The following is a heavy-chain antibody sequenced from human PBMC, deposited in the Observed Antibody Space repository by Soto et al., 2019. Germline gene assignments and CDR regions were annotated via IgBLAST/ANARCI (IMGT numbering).Heavy chain of an antibody. V-gene: IGHV4-4*07. CDR1: GGSISSYY. J-gene: IGHJ6*02. Sequence: PSETLSLTCTVSGGSISSYYWSWIRQPAGKGLEWIGRIYTSGSTNYNPSLKSRVTMSVDTSKNQFSLKLSSVTAADTAVYYCARDIRIAAAGLYYYYCGMDVWGQGTTVTVSS. D-gene: IGHD6-13*01. CDR2: IYTSGST. CDR3: ARDIRIAAAGLYYYYCGMDV.